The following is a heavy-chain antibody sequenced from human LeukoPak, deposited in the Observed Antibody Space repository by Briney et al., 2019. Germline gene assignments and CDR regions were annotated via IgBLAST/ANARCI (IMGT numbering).Heavy chain of an antibody. V-gene: IGHV3-23*01. CDR2: ISGSGGST. D-gene: IGHD3-3*01. J-gene: IGHJ4*02. Sequence: GGSLRLSCAASGFTFSTYAMSWVRQAPGKGLEWVSGISGSGGSTYYADSVKGRFTTSRDNSKNTLYLQMNSLRVEDTAVYYCAKDFYRDITARIDYWGQGTLVTVSS. CDR1: GFTFSTYA. CDR3: AKDFYRDITARIDY.